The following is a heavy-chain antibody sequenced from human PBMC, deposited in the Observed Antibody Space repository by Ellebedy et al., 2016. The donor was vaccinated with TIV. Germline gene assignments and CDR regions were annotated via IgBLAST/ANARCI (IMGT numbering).Heavy chain of an antibody. Sequence: ASVKVSCXASGYTFTGYYMHWVRQAPGQGLEWMGWINPNSGGTNYAQKFQGWVTMTTDTSTNTAYMELRSLRSDDTAVYHCARGDQRGEWELLEFDYWGQGTLVTVSS. CDR3: ARGDQRGEWELLEFDY. CDR1: GYTFTGYY. J-gene: IGHJ4*02. V-gene: IGHV1-2*04. D-gene: IGHD1-26*01. CDR2: INPNSGGT.